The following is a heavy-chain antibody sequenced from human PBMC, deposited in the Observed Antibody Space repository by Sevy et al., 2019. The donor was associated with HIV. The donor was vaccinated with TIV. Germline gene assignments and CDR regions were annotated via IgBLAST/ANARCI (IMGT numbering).Heavy chain of an antibody. Sequence: GESLKISCKGSGYSFTSYWIGWVRQMPGKGLEWMGIIYPGDSDTRYSPSFQGQFTISADKSISTAYLQWSSLKASDTAMYYCARHRRYCSGGSQCYYYGMDVWGQGTTVTVSS. J-gene: IGHJ6*02. CDR1: GYSFTSYW. CDR2: IYPGDSDT. CDR3: ARHRRYCSGGSQCYYYGMDV. V-gene: IGHV5-51*01. D-gene: IGHD2-15*01.